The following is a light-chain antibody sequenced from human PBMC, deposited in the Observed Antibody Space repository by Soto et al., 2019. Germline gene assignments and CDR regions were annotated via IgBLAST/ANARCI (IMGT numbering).Light chain of an antibody. J-gene: IGKJ2*01. Sequence: DIQMTQSPSSLSASVGDRVTITCRASQSISSYLNWYQQKQGKAPKLLIYAASSLQSGVPSRFSGSGSGTDFTLTISSLQPEDFATYYCQQSDSTLYTFGQGTKLEIK. CDR1: QSISSY. V-gene: IGKV1-39*01. CDR3: QQSDSTLYT. CDR2: AAS.